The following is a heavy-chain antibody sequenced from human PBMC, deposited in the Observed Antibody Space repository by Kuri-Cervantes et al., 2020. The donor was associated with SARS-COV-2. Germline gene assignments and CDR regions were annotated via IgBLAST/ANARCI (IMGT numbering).Heavy chain of an antibody. J-gene: IGHJ4*02. CDR1: AFPFSTYS. Sequence: GGSLRLSCAASAFPFSTYSMNWVRQAPGKGLEWVSYISSSGSTIFYADSVKGRFTISRDNAKNSLYLQMNSLIAEDTAVYFCARDHPVDYWGQGTLVTVSS. CDR2: ISSSGSTI. CDR3: ARDHPVDY. V-gene: IGHV3-48*01.